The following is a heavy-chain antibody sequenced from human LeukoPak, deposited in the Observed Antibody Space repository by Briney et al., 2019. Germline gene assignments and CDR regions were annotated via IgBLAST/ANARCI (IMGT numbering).Heavy chain of an antibody. J-gene: IGHJ3*02. D-gene: IGHD3-22*01. CDR3: SRVPIRTVTLVIVVRGYDVFDI. Sequence: PGQSLRLSCTASGFTSGDYAMTWFRPAPGKGLEWVGFIRSRAYGGTAEIAASVKGRFTISRDDSKNAAYLQMNSLTAEDTAVYFCSRVPIRTVTLVIVVRGYDVFDIWGPGTKVAVSS. CDR1: GFTSGDYA. V-gene: IGHV3-49*03. CDR2: IRSRAYGGTA.